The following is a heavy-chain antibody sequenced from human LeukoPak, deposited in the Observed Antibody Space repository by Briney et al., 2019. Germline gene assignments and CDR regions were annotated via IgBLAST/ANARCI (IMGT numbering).Heavy chain of an antibody. D-gene: IGHD3-10*01. CDR1: GYIFTDYY. V-gene: IGHV1-2*02. J-gene: IGHJ4*02. Sequence: ASVNVSFKASGYIFTDYYVHWMRKAPGQGPEWMGWINPNTGATNYAQKVQGRVTMTRDTSISTAYMELSRRNSDDTAVYYCARALAPRGLMCYWGQGTLVTVSS. CDR2: INPNTGAT. CDR3: ARALAPRGLMCY.